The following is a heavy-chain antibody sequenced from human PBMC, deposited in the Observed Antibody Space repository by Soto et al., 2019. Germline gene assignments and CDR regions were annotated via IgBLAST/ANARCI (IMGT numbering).Heavy chain of an antibody. CDR2: IYHSGST. J-gene: IGHJ4*02. V-gene: IGHV4-4*02. CDR1: GGSISSSNW. D-gene: IGHD6-19*01. CDR3: ARVAVAGTRVDY. Sequence: QVQLQESGPGLVKPSGTLSLTCAVSGGSISSSNWWSWVRQPPGKGLEWIGEIYHSGSTNYNPSLKRRVTISVDESKDHFSLTLRSVTAADTAVYYCARVAVAGTRVDYWGQGTLVTVSS.